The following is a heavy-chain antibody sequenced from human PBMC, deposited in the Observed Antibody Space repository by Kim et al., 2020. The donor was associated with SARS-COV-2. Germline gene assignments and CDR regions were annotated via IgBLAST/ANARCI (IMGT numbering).Heavy chain of an antibody. CDR1: GYTFTGYY. CDR2: INPSIGDT. CDR3: AREEGYCSNGLCYAYFDY. Sequence: ASVKVSCKASGYTFTGYYMHWVRQAPGQGLEWMGRINPSIGDTDYPQKFQGRVTMTRDASISAAYMELSRLRSDDTAVYYCAREEGYCSNGLCYAYFDYWGQGALVTVSS. J-gene: IGHJ4*02. V-gene: IGHV1-2*06. D-gene: IGHD2-8*01.